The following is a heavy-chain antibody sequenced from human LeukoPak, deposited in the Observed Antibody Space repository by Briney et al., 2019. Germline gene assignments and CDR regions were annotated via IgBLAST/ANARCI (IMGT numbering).Heavy chain of an antibody. V-gene: IGHV4-4*07. J-gene: IGHJ4*02. CDR1: GGSISNYW. Sequence: SETLSLTCTVSGGSISNYWWSWIRQPAGKGLEWIGRIYPSGTTYYNPSPTSRVTMSIDTSKNQFSLNLGSVTAAETAVYYCTRDAGGYEDYWGQETLVT. CDR3: TRDAGGYEDY. CDR2: IYPSGTT. D-gene: IGHD5-12*01.